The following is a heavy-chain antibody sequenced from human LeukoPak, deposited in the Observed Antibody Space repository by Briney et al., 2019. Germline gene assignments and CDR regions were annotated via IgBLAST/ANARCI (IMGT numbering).Heavy chain of an antibody. CDR1: GGSFSGYY. J-gene: IGHJ4*02. D-gene: IGHD1-26*01. CDR3: AKGGKWDVTPFDY. CDR2: ISGGGGST. V-gene: IGHV3-23*01. Sequence: PSETLSLTCAVYGGSFSGYYWSWIRQPPGKGLEWVSTISGGGGSTCYADSVKGRFTISRDNSKNTLYLQVNSLRAEDTAVYYCAKGGKWDVTPFDYWGQGTLVTVSS.